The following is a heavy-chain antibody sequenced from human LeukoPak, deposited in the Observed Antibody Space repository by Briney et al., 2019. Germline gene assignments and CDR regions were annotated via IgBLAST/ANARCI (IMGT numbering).Heavy chain of an antibody. CDR3: VKSGNFYDILTGLDY. J-gene: IGHJ4*02. CDR2: ISGSGGST. Sequence: GGSLRLSCAASGFTFSSYGMSWVRQAPGKGLEWVSAISGSGGSTYYADSVKGRFTISRDNSKNTLYLQMNSLRAEDTAVYYFVKSGNFYDILTGLDYWGQGTLVTVSS. D-gene: IGHD3-9*01. V-gene: IGHV3-23*01. CDR1: GFTFSSYG.